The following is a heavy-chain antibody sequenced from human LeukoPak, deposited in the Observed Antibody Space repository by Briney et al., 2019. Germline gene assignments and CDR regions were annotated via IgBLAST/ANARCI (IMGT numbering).Heavy chain of an antibody. CDR1: GGSFSGYY. V-gene: IGHV4-34*01. Sequence: PSETLSLTCAVYGGSFSGYYWSWIRQPPGKGLEWIGEIDHSGSTNYNPSLKSRVTISVDTSKNQFSLKLSSVTAADTAVYYCARGLGIAVAGTYFDYWGQGTLATVSS. J-gene: IGHJ4*02. CDR2: IDHSGST. D-gene: IGHD6-19*01. CDR3: ARGLGIAVAGTYFDY.